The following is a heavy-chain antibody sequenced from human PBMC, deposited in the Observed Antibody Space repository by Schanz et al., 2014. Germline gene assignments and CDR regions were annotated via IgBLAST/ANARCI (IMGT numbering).Heavy chain of an antibody. CDR3: AKAEYDILTDSYSRLDP. J-gene: IGHJ5*02. D-gene: IGHD3-9*01. Sequence: QVQLVQSGAEVKKPGASVKVSCKASEYSFTSYSMHWVRQAPGQRLEWMGWINTGSGDTKYSQNFQGRVTITSDTSASTAYMELSSLRSEDTAVYYCAKAEYDILTDSYSRLDPWGQGTLVTVSS. V-gene: IGHV1-3*04. CDR2: INTGSGDT. CDR1: EYSFTSYS.